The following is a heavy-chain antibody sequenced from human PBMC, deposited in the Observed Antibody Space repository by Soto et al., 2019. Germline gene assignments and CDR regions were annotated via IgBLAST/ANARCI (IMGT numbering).Heavy chain of an antibody. V-gene: IGHV1-46*01. CDR3: VREFWGGYFDY. J-gene: IGHJ4*02. CDR1: GYTFTNYY. CDR2: INCGGGGT. Sequence: QVQLVQSGAEVKKPGASVRVSCKASGYTFTNYYMHWVRQAPGQGLEWVGIINCGGGGTNYAQKFQGRVIMTRDTSTNTVYMDLSSLRSEDTAVYYCVREFWGGYFDYWGQGILVTVST. D-gene: IGHD3-16*01.